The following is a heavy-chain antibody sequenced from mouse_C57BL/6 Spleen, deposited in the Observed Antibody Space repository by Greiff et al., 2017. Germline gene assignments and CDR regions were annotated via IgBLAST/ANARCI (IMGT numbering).Heavy chain of an antibody. J-gene: IGHJ2*01. Sequence: EVQLQQSGPELAKPGASVKISCKASGYSFTGYYMNWVKQSTEKSLEWIGEINPSNGDTTSNQKFKAKATLTADKSSSAAYMQLKSLTSVDSAVYYCTRKLYYFDYWGQGTTLTVSS. D-gene: IGHD4-1*01. V-gene: IGHV1-42*01. CDR3: TRKLYYFDY. CDR2: INPSNGDT. CDR1: GYSFTGYY.